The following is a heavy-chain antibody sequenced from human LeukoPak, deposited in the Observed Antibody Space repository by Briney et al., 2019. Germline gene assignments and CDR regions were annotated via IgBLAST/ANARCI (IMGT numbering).Heavy chain of an antibody. J-gene: IGHJ4*02. D-gene: IGHD2-2*01. Sequence: GGSLRLSCAASGFTFSSYSMNWVRQAPGKGLEWVSYISSSSSTIYYADSVKGRFTISRGNAKNSLYLQMNSLRAEDTAVYYCAREVDCSSTSCYAGWGQGTLVTVSS. CDR2: ISSSSSTI. CDR1: GFTFSSYS. CDR3: AREVDCSSTSCYAG. V-gene: IGHV3-48*04.